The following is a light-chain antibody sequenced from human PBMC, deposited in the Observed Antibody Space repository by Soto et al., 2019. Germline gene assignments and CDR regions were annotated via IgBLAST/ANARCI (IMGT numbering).Light chain of an antibody. J-gene: IGLJ3*02. CDR3: LLYMGGGISL. CDR1: SGSVSTSYF. Sequence: QTVVTQEPSFSVSPGGTVTLTCGLSSGSVSTSYFPSWYQQTPGQTPRSLIYSTNTRSSGVPDRFSGSILGNKAALTITGAQVDDESDYYCLLYMGGGISLFGGGTKLTVL. V-gene: IGLV8-61*01. CDR2: STN.